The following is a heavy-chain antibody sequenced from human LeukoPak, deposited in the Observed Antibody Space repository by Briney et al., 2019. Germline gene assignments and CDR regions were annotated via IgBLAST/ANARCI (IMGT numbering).Heavy chain of an antibody. V-gene: IGHV3-23*01. Sequence: GGSLRLSCAASGFTFSSYAMSWVRQAPGKGLEWVSAISGSGGSTYYADSVKGRFTISRDNAKNSLYLQMNSLRAEDTAVYYCARVLSSGWYSYYYGMDVWGQGTTVTVSS. CDR3: ARVLSSGWYSYYYGMDV. J-gene: IGHJ6*02. CDR1: GFTFSSYA. D-gene: IGHD6-19*01. CDR2: ISGSGGST.